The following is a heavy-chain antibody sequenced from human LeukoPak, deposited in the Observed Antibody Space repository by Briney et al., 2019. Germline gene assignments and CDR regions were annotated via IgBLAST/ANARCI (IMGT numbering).Heavy chain of an antibody. CDR1: GFTFSSYA. D-gene: IGHD3-10*01. V-gene: IGHV3-30*04. CDR2: ISYDGSNK. CDR3: AKGRSRGYYYYSGMDV. Sequence: PGGSLRLSCAVSGFTFSSYAMHWVRQAPGKGLEWVAVISYDGSNKYYADSVKGRFTISRDNSKNTLYLQMNSLRAEDTAVYYCAKGRSRGYYYYSGMDVWGQGTTVTVSS. J-gene: IGHJ6*02.